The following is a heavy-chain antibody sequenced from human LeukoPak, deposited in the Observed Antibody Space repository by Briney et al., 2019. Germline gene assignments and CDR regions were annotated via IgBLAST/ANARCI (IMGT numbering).Heavy chain of an antibody. CDR1: GGSFSGYY. D-gene: IGHD5-12*01. Sequence: SETLSLICAVYGGSFSGYYWSWIRQPPGKGLEWIGEINHSGSTNYNPSLKSRVTISVDTSKNQFSLKLSSVTAADTAVYYCARGGGYSYGFGIVATPRPRAYYFDYWGQGTLVTVSS. CDR2: INHSGST. V-gene: IGHV4-34*01. CDR3: ARGGGYSYGFGIVATPRPRAYYFDY. J-gene: IGHJ4*02.